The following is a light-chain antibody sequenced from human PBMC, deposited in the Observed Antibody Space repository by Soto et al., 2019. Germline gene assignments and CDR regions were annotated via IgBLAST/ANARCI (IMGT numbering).Light chain of an antibody. CDR1: RYICSC. CDR2: TAS. J-gene: IGKJ1*01. V-gene: IGKV1D-16*01. Sequence: DVQVTQSPSSVSASVVGRVTITFLAGRYICSCLTWYQHKPGKAPKLLISTASSLQSGVPSRFSGSGSGTEFTLTISSLQSDDFATYYCQQYNSYSWTFGQGTKVDI. CDR3: QQYNSYSWT.